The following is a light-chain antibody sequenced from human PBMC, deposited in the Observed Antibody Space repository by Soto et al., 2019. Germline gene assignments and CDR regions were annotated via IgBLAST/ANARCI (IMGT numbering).Light chain of an antibody. Sequence: EIVLTQSPGTLSLSPGESATLSCRASQSVGNNYLAWYQQKPGQAPRLLIYDASSRATGIPDRFSGSGSGSDFTLTISRLEPEDFAVYYCQEYGTSRTFGQGTKVEIK. J-gene: IGKJ1*01. CDR1: QSVGNNY. V-gene: IGKV3-20*01. CDR2: DAS. CDR3: QEYGTSRT.